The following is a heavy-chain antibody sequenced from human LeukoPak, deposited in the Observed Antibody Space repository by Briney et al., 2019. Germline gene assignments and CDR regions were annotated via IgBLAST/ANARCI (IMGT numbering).Heavy chain of an antibody. J-gene: IGHJ3*02. CDR2: INAGNGNT. D-gene: IGHD2-21*02. Sequence: ASVKVSCKASGYTFTSYAMHWVRQAPGQRLEWMGWINAGNGNTKYSQEFQGRVTITRDTSASTAYMELSSLRSEDMAVYYCAREHYCGGDCYSRGAFDIWGQGTMVTVSS. CDR1: GYTFTSYA. V-gene: IGHV1-3*03. CDR3: AREHYCGGDCYSRGAFDI.